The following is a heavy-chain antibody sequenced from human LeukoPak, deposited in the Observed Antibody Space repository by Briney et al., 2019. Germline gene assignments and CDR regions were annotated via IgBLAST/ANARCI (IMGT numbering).Heavy chain of an antibody. CDR1: GGTFISYA. Sequence: SVKVSCKASGGTFISYAISWVRQAPGQGLEWMGGIIPILGTANYAQKFQGRVTMTEDTSTDTAYMELSSLRSEDTAVYYCATAKRTYYYDSSAHYPYWGQGTLVTVSS. J-gene: IGHJ4*02. D-gene: IGHD3-22*01. V-gene: IGHV1-69*10. CDR2: IIPILGTA. CDR3: ATAKRTYYYDSSAHYPY.